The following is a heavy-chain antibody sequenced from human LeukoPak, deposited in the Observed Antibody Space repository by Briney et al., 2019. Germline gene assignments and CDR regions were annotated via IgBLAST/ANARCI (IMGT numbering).Heavy chain of an antibody. CDR1: GFTFDEYA. J-gene: IGHJ4*02. Sequence: GGSLRLSCTASGFTFDEYAMHWVRQAPGEGLEWVSGISWNSGSVGYADSVKGRFIISRDNAKNSLYLQMNSLRAEDTAVYYCAKGSIYEYSKYVGSYFDYWGQGTLVTVSS. V-gene: IGHV3-9*01. CDR2: ISWNSGSV. CDR3: AKGSIYEYSKYVGSYFDY. D-gene: IGHD4-11*01.